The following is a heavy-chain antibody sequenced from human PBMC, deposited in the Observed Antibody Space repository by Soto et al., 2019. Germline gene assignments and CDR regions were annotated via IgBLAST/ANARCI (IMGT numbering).Heavy chain of an antibody. CDR1: GVSLTSGNW. D-gene: IGHD3-10*01. V-gene: IGHV4-4*02. Sequence: SETLSLTCAVSGVSLTSGNWWTLVRQSPQRGLEYIGEIFHDGTANYYPSFERRVAMSVDTSRNQFSLKLTSVTAADTAVYFCARLVYDTRLNYMYFDFWGPGTLVTVSS. CDR2: IFHDGTA. CDR3: ARLVYDTRLNYMYFDF. J-gene: IGHJ4*02.